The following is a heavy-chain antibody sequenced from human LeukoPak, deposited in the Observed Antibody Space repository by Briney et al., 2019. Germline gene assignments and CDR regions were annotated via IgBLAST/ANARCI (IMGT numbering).Heavy chain of an antibody. Sequence: ASVKVSCKASGYTFTSYYMHWVRQAPGQRLEWMGWINAGNGNTKYSQEFQGRVTITRDTSASTAYMELSSLRSEDMAVYYCAREGNYYDSSGYYYGWIDYWGQGTLVTVSS. D-gene: IGHD3-22*01. CDR1: GYTFTSYY. J-gene: IGHJ4*02. CDR3: AREGNYYDSSGYYYGWIDY. V-gene: IGHV1-3*03. CDR2: INAGNGNT.